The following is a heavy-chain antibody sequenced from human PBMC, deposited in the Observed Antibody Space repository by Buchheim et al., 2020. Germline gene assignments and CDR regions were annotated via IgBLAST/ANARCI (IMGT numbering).Heavy chain of an antibody. J-gene: IGHJ4*02. D-gene: IGHD3-10*01. Sequence: QVQLVESGGGVVQPGRSLRLSCAASGFTFSSYAMHWVRQAPGKGLEWVAVISYDGSNKYYADSVTGRFTISRDNSKNTLYLQMNSLRAEDTSVYYCARARITMVRGVRGIFDYWGQGTL. CDR3: ARARITMVRGVRGIFDY. CDR1: GFTFSSYA. CDR2: ISYDGSNK. V-gene: IGHV3-30-3*01.